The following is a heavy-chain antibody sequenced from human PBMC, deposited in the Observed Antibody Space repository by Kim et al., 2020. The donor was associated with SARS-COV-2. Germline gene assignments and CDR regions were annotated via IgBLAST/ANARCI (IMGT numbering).Heavy chain of an antibody. V-gene: IGHV3-30-3*01. Sequence: GGSLRLSCAASGFTFSSYAMHWVRQAPGKGLEWVAVISYDGSNKYYADSVKGRFTISRDNSKNTLYLQMNSLRAEDTAVYYCARVMDGDYPRGGYDAFDIWGQGTMVTVSS. J-gene: IGHJ3*02. D-gene: IGHD4-17*01. CDR3: ARVMDGDYPRGGYDAFDI. CDR2: ISYDGSNK. CDR1: GFTFSSYA.